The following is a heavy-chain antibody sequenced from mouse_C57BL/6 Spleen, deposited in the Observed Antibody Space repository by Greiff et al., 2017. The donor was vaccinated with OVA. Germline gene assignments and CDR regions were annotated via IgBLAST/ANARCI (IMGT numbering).Heavy chain of an antibody. Sequence: EVHLVESGGGLVKPGGSLKLSCAASGFTFSSYAMSWVRQTPEKRLEWVATISDGGSYTYYPDNVKGRFTISRDNAKNNLYLQMSHLKSEDTAMYYCARDADDYDGYALDYWGQGTSVTVSS. CDR3: ARDADDYDGYALDY. V-gene: IGHV5-4*01. D-gene: IGHD2-4*01. CDR2: ISDGGSYT. J-gene: IGHJ4*01. CDR1: GFTFSSYA.